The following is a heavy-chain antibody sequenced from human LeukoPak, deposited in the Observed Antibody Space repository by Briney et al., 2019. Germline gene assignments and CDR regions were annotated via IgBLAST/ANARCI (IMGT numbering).Heavy chain of an antibody. CDR2: INGYGSTT. CDR3: ARDRRSGWYELDY. CDR1: GFTFETYW. V-gene: IGHV3-74*01. J-gene: IGHJ4*02. D-gene: IGHD6-19*01. Sequence: GGSLRLSCAASGFTFETYWMHWVRQAPGKGLVWVSRINGYGSTTNYADSVKGRFTISRDNSKNTLYLQMNSLRAEDTAVYYCARDRRSGWYELDYWGQGTLVTVSS.